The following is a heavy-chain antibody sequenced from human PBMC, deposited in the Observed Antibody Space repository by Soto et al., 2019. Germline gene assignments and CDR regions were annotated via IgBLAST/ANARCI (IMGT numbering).Heavy chain of an antibody. CDR3: AKDLYSGSYYAFDY. CDR1: GFTFSSYA. CDR2: ISASGGST. V-gene: IGHV3-23*01. Sequence: VQLLESGGGLVQPGGSLRLSCAASGFTFSSYAMSWVRQAPGKGLEWVSAISASGGSTYYADSVKGRFTISRDNSKNTLYLQMSSLRAEDTAVHYCAKDLYSGSYYAFDYWGQGTLVTVSS. D-gene: IGHD1-26*01. J-gene: IGHJ4*02.